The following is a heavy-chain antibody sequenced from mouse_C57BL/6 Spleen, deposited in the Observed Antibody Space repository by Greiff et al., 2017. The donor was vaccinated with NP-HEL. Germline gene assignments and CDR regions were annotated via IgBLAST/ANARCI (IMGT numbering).Heavy chain of an antibody. V-gene: IGHV1-80*01. CDR3: ARGRMDYSNYVLFAY. CDR1: GYAFSSYW. Sequence: QVQLQQSGAELVKPGASVKISCKASGYAFSSYWMNWVKQRPGKGLEWIGQIYPGDGDTNYNGKFKGKATLTADKSSSTAYMQLSSLTSEDSAVYFCARGRMDYSNYVLFAYWGQGTLVTVSA. D-gene: IGHD2-5*01. J-gene: IGHJ3*01. CDR2: IYPGDGDT.